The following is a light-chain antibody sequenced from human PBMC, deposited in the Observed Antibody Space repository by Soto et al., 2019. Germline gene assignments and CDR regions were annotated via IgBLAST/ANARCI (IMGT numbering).Light chain of an antibody. Sequence: QSALTQPASVSGSPGQSITISCTGTSSDVGSYNLVSWYQQHPGKAPKLMIYEVSKRPSGVSNRFSGSKSGNTASLTISGLKAGDEADYYCCSYAGSDVVFGGGTKLTVL. CDR1: SSDVGSYNL. J-gene: IGLJ2*01. V-gene: IGLV2-23*02. CDR3: CSYAGSDVV. CDR2: EVS.